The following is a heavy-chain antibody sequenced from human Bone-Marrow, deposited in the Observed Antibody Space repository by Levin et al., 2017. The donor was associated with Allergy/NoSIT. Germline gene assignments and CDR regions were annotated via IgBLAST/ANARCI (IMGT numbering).Heavy chain of an antibody. D-gene: IGHD6-19*01. J-gene: IGHJ4*02. Sequence: PSETLSLTCAVYGGSFSGYYWSWIRQPPGKGLEWIGEINHSGSTNYNPSLKSRVTISVDTSKNQFSLKLSSVTAADTAVYYCARTRGIAVAGTSAEFDYWGQGTLVTVSS. CDR3: ARTRGIAVAGTSAEFDY. CDR1: GGSFSGYY. CDR2: INHSGST. V-gene: IGHV4-34*01.